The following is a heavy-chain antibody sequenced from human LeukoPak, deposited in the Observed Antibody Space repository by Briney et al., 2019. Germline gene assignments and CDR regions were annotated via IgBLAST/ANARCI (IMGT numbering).Heavy chain of an antibody. V-gene: IGHV3-30*01. J-gene: IGHJ4*02. Sequence: PGGSLRLSCAASGFTFSNYAMHWVRQAPGKGLEWVALISFDGTNKYYADSVKGRFTISRDNSQNTQYLQMNSLRPDGTAVYYFAKVYSGNYFSDYWGQGTLVTVSS. CDR1: GFTFSNYA. D-gene: IGHD1-26*01. CDR2: ISFDGTNK. CDR3: AKVYSGNYFSDY.